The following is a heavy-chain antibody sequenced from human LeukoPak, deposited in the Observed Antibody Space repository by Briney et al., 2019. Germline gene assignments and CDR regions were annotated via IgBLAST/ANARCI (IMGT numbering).Heavy chain of an antibody. CDR2: ISSSGST. V-gene: IGHV4-61*02. D-gene: IGHD3-22*01. CDR3: ARGPYSYDSSGAFDI. CDR1: GDSISSGDYY. Sequence: PSETLSLTCIVSGDSISSGDYYWSRIRQPAGKGLEWIGRISSSGSTNYNPSLKSRVTISVDTSKNQFSLKLSSVTAADTAVYFCARGPYSYDSSGAFDIWGQGTMVTVSS. J-gene: IGHJ3*02.